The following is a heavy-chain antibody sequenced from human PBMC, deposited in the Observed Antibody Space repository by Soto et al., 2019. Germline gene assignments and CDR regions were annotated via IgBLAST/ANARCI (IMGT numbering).Heavy chain of an antibody. Sequence: VGPLRLSCAASGFPFSTYAMSWVRQAPGKGLEWVSAISGAGGSTYYADSVKGRFTVSRDNSKNTMYLQMSSLRAEDTAVYYCAKGFGGFGTYLSSDYWGQGTLVAVSS. D-gene: IGHD1-26*01. J-gene: IGHJ4*02. CDR3: AKGFGGFGTYLSSDY. CDR1: GFPFSTYA. CDR2: ISGAGGST. V-gene: IGHV3-23*01.